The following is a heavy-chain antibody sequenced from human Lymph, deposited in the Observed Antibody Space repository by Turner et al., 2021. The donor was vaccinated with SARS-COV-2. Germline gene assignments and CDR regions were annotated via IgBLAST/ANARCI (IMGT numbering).Heavy chain of an antibody. Sequence: QVKLVESGGGVGQPGWSLRLSCAASGFTFSSYAMNWVRQAPGKGLEWVTLISYDGSNKYYADSVKGRFTISRDNSKNTLYLQMNSLRSEDTAVYYCARSGPNFDFWGQGTLVTVSS. CDR3: ARSGPNFDF. CDR1: GFTFSSYA. J-gene: IGHJ4*02. CDR2: ISYDGSNK. V-gene: IGHV3-30-3*01. D-gene: IGHD7-27*01.